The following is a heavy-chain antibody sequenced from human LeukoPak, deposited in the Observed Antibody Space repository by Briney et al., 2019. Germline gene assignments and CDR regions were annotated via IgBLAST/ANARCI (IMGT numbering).Heavy chain of an antibody. CDR1: GFTFSGFA. D-gene: IGHD3-16*01. Sequence: TGGSLRLSCAASGFTFSGFAMSWIRQAPGKGLEWVSSISRSGESTFYADSVRGRFTISRDNPKNTVSLQMESLRAEDTALYYCAKDYAVGSIDYWGQGTLVTVSS. J-gene: IGHJ4*02. CDR3: AKDYAVGSIDY. CDR2: ISRSGEST. V-gene: IGHV3-23*01.